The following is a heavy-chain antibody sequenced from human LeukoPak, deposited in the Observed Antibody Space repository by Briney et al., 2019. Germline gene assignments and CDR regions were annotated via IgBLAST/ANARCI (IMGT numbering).Heavy chain of an antibody. CDR3: ARDRITGTTFYYFDY. CDR1: GFTFSSYG. CDR2: ISYDGSNK. D-gene: IGHD1-7*01. Sequence: GGSLRLSCAASGFTFSSYGMHWVRQAPGKGLEWVAVISYDGSNKYYADSVKGRFTISRDNSKNTLYLQMNSLRAEDTAVYYCARDRITGTTFYYFDYWGQGTLVTVSS. J-gene: IGHJ4*02. V-gene: IGHV3-30*03.